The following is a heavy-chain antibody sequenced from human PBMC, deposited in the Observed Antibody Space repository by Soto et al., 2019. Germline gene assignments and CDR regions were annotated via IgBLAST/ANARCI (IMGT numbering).Heavy chain of an antibody. D-gene: IGHD2-2*01. CDR1: GFTFSIYT. V-gene: IGHV3-21*01. CDR2: ISPSSDYI. Sequence: EVQLVESGGGLVKPGGSLRLSCAASGFTFSIYTMNWVRQAPGKGLEWVSSISPSSDYIYYADSLKGRFTISRDNTKNSLYLQMNSLGVEDTAVYYCARGHIVVLPAASRAYYYGLDVWGQGNTVTVSS. J-gene: IGHJ6*02. CDR3: ARGHIVVLPAASRAYYYGLDV.